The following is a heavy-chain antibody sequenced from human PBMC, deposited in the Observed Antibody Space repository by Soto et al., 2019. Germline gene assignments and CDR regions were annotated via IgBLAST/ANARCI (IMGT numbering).Heavy chain of an antibody. D-gene: IGHD3-16*02. V-gene: IGHV3-74*01. Sequence: GGSLRLSCAASGFTFSSYWMHWVRQAPGKGLVWVSRINSDGSSTSYADSVKGRFTISRDNAKNTLYLQMNSLRAEDTAVYYCARVHLGELSLPTPWVYYMDVWGKGTTVTVSS. CDR1: GFTFSSYW. CDR3: ARVHLGELSLPTPWVYYMDV. CDR2: INSDGSST. J-gene: IGHJ6*03.